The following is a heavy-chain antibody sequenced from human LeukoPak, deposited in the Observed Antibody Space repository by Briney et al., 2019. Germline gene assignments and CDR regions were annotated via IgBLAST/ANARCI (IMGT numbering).Heavy chain of an antibody. J-gene: IGHJ5*02. CDR3: AREAGYCSSTSCYNWFDP. CDR1: GGSISSHY. D-gene: IGHD2-2*01. Sequence: SETLSLTCTVSGGSISSHYWSWIRQPPGKGLEWVGDIYYSGSTNYNPSLKSRVTISVDTSKNQFSLKLGSVTAADTAVYYCAREAGYCSSTSCYNWFDPWGQGTLVTVSS. V-gene: IGHV4-59*11. CDR2: IYYSGST.